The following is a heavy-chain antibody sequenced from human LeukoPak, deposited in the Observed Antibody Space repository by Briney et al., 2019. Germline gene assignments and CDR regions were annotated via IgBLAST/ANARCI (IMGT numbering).Heavy chain of an antibody. CDR3: ARAAQAVRAMIVVDRYAFDI. Sequence: SVKVSCKASGGTFSSYAISWVRQAPGKGLEWMARIIPIFGTANYAQKFQGRVTITTDESTSTAYLELSSLRSDDTAVYYCARAAQAVRAMIVVDRYAFDIWGQGTMVTVSS. CDR1: GGTFSSYA. D-gene: IGHD3-22*01. CDR2: IIPIFGTA. V-gene: IGHV1-69*05. J-gene: IGHJ3*02.